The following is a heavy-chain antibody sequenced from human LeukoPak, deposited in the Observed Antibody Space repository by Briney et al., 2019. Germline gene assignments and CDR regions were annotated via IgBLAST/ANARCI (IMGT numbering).Heavy chain of an antibody. CDR3: ARSYDYVWGSYRYSFDY. Sequence: SETLSLTCTVSGGSISSYYWSWIRQPPGKGLEWIGYIYYSGSTNYNPSLKSRVTISVDTSKNQFSLKLSSVTAADTAVYYCARSYDYVWGSYRYSFDYWGQGTLVTVSS. D-gene: IGHD3-16*02. CDR2: IYYSGST. CDR1: GGSISSYY. J-gene: IGHJ4*02. V-gene: IGHV4-59*01.